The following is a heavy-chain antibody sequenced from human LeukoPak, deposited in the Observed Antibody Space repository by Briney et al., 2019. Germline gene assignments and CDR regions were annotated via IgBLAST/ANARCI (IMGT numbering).Heavy chain of an antibody. CDR1: GFTFSSYA. CDR2: ISYDGSNK. D-gene: IGHD7-27*01. J-gene: IGHJ3*02. V-gene: IGHV3-30*14. CDR3: ARRANWGSRTAFDI. Sequence: GGSLRLSCAASGFTFSSYAMHWVRQAPGEGLEWVAVISYDGSNKYYADSVKGRFTISRDNSKNTLYLQMNSLRAEDTAVYYCARRANWGSRTAFDIWGQGTMVTVSS.